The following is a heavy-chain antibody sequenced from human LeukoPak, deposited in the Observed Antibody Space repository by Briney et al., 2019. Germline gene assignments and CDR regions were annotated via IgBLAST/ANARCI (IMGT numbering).Heavy chain of an antibody. Sequence: GASVKVSCKASGYTFTSYYMHWVRQAPGQRLEWMGCINDGNGNTKYSQEFQGGVTITRDTSASTAYMELSSLRSEDMPVYYCARGAKFSSYGSGTYYTSLPFDPWGQGTLVTVSS. V-gene: IGHV1-3*03. CDR3: ARGAKFSSYGSGTYYTSLPFDP. CDR1: GYTFTSYY. CDR2: INDGNGNT. J-gene: IGHJ5*02. D-gene: IGHD3-10*01.